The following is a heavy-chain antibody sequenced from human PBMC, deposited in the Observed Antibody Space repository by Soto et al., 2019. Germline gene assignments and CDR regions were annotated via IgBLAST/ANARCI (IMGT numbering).Heavy chain of an antibody. CDR1: GGSISSGGYS. Sequence: SETLSLTCAVSGGSISSGGYSWSWIRQPPGKSLEWIGYLYNAGSTYYNPSLKSRVTISIDMSQNQLSLNLNYVTAADTAVYYCARDLWGYCGTDCYPLDVWGQGTTVTVS. CDR3: ARDLWGYCGTDCYPLDV. CDR2: LYNAGST. V-gene: IGHV4-61*08. D-gene: IGHD2-21*02. J-gene: IGHJ6*02.